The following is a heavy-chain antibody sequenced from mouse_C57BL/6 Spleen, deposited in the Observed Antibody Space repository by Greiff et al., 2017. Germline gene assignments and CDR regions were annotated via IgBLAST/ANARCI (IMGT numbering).Heavy chain of an antibody. Sequence: QVQLQQSGPELVKPGASVKISCKASGYAFSGSWMNWVKQRPGKGLEWIGRIYPGDGDTNYNGKFKGKATLTADKSSSTAYMQLSSLTAEDSAVYCCARGEKLYGYFDVWGTGTTVTVSS. CDR3: ARGEKLYGYFDV. V-gene: IGHV1-82*01. J-gene: IGHJ1*03. CDR1: GYAFSGSW. D-gene: IGHD2-12*01. CDR2: IYPGDGDT.